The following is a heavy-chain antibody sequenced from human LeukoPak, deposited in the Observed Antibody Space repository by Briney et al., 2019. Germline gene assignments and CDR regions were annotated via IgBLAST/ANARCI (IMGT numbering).Heavy chain of an antibody. CDR1: GFTFTNYW. Sequence: PGGSLRLSCAASGFTFTNYWMSWVRQAPGKGLEWVANIKEDGSDTHYVDSVKGRFTISRDNAKNSLYLQMTSLRAEDTAVYFCGRIIYGDYAWGQGTLVTVSS. V-gene: IGHV3-7*01. J-gene: IGHJ5*02. CDR2: IKEDGSDT. CDR3: GRIIYGDYA. D-gene: IGHD4-17*01.